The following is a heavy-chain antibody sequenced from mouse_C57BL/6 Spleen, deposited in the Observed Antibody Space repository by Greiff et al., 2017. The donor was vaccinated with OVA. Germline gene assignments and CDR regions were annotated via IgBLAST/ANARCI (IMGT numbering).Heavy chain of an antibody. CDR1: GYTFTSYW. V-gene: IGHV1-52*01. Sequence: VKLQQPGAELVRPGSSVKLSCKASGYTFTSYWMHWVKQRPIQGLEWIGNIDPSDSETHYNQKFKDKATLTVDKSSSTAYMQLSSLTSEDSAVYYCARWGYYSNYGYAMDYWGQGTSVTVSS. CDR2: IDPSDSET. CDR3: ARWGYYSNYGYAMDY. D-gene: IGHD2-5*01. J-gene: IGHJ4*01.